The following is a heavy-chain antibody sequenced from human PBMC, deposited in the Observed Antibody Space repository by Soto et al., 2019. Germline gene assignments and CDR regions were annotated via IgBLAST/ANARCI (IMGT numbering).Heavy chain of an antibody. D-gene: IGHD2-2*02. CDR2: INSDGSST. V-gene: IGHV3-74*01. CDR1: GFTFSNYW. CDR3: AREYCSSASCHTRMDYYYATDV. Sequence: GSLRLSCAVSGFTFSNYWMHWVRQAPGKGLVWVSRINSDGSSTSCADSVKGRFTTSRDNAKNTLYLQMNSLRAEDTAVYYCAREYCSSASCHTRMDYYYATDVWGQGTTVTVSS. J-gene: IGHJ6*02.